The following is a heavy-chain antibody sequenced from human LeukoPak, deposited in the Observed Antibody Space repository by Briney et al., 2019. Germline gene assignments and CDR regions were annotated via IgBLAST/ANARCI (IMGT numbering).Heavy chain of an antibody. CDR2: INPNSGGT. D-gene: IGHD2-2*01. J-gene: IGHJ3*02. CDR1: GYTFTGYY. CDR3: ASVVVPTTFEDFDI. V-gene: IGHV1-2*02. Sequence: ASVKLSCKASGYTFTGYYMHCVRQSPGQGLESMGGINPNSGGTNCTQKFQGRCTMTRDTSISTAYMALSRLRSDDTDVYYCASVVVPTTFEDFDIWGQGTMVTVSS.